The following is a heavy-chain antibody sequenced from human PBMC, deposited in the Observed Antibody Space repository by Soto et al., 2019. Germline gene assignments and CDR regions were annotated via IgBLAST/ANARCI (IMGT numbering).Heavy chain of an antibody. D-gene: IGHD3-22*01. Sequence: SETLSLTCAVYGGSFSGYYWSWIRQPPGKGLEWIGEINHSGSTNYNPSLKSRVTISVDTSKNQFSLKLSSVTAADTAVYYCARGIVVVITQSNWFDPWGQGTLVTVS. CDR1: GGSFSGYY. CDR3: ARGIVVVITQSNWFDP. CDR2: INHSGST. J-gene: IGHJ5*02. V-gene: IGHV4-34*01.